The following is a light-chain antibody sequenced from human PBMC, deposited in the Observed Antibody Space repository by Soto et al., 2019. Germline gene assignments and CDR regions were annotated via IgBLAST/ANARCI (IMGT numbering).Light chain of an antibody. CDR3: QQAQSYWT. CDR1: QSIRSW. J-gene: IGKJ1*01. Sequence: DIQMTQSPSTLSASVGDRVTITCRASQSIRSWLAWYQQKPGKAPKLLIYDASSLESGVPSRFSGSGSGTEFTLTISSLQPDDFATYYCQQAQSYWTFGQGTMVDI. CDR2: DAS. V-gene: IGKV1-5*01.